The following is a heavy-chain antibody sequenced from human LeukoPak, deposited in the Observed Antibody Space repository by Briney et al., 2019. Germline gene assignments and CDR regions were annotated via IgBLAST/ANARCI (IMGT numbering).Heavy chain of an antibody. CDR2: IDWDDDK. CDR3: ARMGGGGCSGGSCYLDY. J-gene: IGHJ4*02. CDR1: GFSLSTSGMC. V-gene: IGHV2-70*11. D-gene: IGHD2-15*01. Sequence: ESGPALVKPTQTLTLTCTFSGFSLSTSGMCVSWIRQPPGKALEWLARIDWDDDKYYSTSLKTRLTISKDTSKNQVVLTMTNMDPVDTATYYCARMGGGGCSGGSCYLDYWGQGTLVTVSS.